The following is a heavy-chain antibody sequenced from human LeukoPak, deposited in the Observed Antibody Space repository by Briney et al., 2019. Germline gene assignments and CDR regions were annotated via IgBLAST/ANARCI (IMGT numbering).Heavy chain of an antibody. CDR3: ARGIHIAVASTGGNWFDP. D-gene: IGHD6-19*01. V-gene: IGHV4-34*01. Sequence: SETLSLTCAVYGGSFSGYYWSWIRQPPGKGLEWIGEINHSGSTNYNPSLKSRVTISVDTSKNQFSLKLSSVTAADTAVYYCARGIHIAVASTGGNWFDPWGQGTLVTVSS. J-gene: IGHJ5*02. CDR2: INHSGST. CDR1: GGSFSGYY.